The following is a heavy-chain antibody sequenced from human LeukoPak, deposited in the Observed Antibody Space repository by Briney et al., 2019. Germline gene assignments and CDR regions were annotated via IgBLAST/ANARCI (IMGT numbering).Heavy chain of an antibody. CDR3: ARALPESIVVVPAANRWFDP. V-gene: IGHV1-2*02. J-gene: IGHJ5*02. CDR2: INPNSGGT. CDR1: GYTFSSYG. D-gene: IGHD2-2*01. Sequence: EASVKVSCKASGYTFSSYGISWVRQTPGQGLEWMGWINPNSGGTNYAQKFQGRVTMTRDTSISTAYMELSRLRSDDTAVYYCARALPESIVVVPAANRWFDPWGQGTLVTVSS.